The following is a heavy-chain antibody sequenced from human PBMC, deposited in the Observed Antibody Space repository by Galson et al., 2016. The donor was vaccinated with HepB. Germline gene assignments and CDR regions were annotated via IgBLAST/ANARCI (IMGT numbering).Heavy chain of an antibody. CDR1: GFSLSRYA. Sequence: SLRLSCAASGFSLSRYAMHWVRQAPGKGLEWVAVISIDGTRQHYAESLTGRVTISRDSSRTTLYLEINSLRPDDTAVYYCAKEGDGNDWSAFDYWGQGTLVTVSS. CDR3: AKEGDGNDWSAFDY. D-gene: IGHD5-24*01. V-gene: IGHV3-30*18. J-gene: IGHJ4*02. CDR2: ISIDGTRQ.